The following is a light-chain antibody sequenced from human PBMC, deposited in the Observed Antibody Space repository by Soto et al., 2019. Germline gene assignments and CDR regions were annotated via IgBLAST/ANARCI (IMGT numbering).Light chain of an antibody. CDR3: HQRRNWPRT. V-gene: IGKV3-11*01. CDR2: DAS. J-gene: IGKJ1*01. CDR1: QSVSSY. Sequence: EIVLTQSPATLSLSPGERATLSCRASQSVSSYLAWYQQKPGQAPRLLIYDASNRATGIPARFSGSGSGTDFTLTISSLEPEDFAVYYCHQRRNWPRTFGQGTEV.